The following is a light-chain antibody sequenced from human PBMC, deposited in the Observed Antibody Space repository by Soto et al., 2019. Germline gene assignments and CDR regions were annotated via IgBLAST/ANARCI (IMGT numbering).Light chain of an antibody. CDR3: QYHGSSPIT. J-gene: IGKJ5*01. Sequence: EIVVTQSPATLSVSPGERATLSCRASQSVSSSYLAWYQQKPGQAPRLLIFAASSRASGIPDRFSGSGSGTDFTLTISRLEPEDFALFYCQYHGSSPITFGQGTRLEI. V-gene: IGKV3-20*01. CDR1: QSVSSSY. CDR2: AAS.